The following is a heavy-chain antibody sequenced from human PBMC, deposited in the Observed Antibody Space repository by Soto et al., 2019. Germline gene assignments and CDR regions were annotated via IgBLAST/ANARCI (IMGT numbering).Heavy chain of an antibody. Sequence: LRLSCAASGFTFDDYTMHWVRQAPGKGVEWGSLISWDGGSTYYADSVKGRFTISRDNSKNSLYLQMNSLRTEDTALYYCAKGRGYRGSGSPRSYYYGMDVWRQGTKVTVSS. D-gene: IGHD5-12*01. CDR2: ISWDGGST. J-gene: IGHJ6*02. CDR3: AKGRGYRGSGSPRSYYYGMDV. V-gene: IGHV3-43*01. CDR1: GFTFDDYT.